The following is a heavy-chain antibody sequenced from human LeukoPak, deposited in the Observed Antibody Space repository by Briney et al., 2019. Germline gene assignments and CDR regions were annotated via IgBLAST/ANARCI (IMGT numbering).Heavy chain of an antibody. CDR3: ARKIYDSSGYYPDY. J-gene: IGHJ4*02. CDR2: ISAYNGNT. CDR1: GYTFTSYG. D-gene: IGHD3-22*01. Sequence: ASVKVSCTASGYTFTSYGISWVRQAPGQGLEWMGWISAYNGNTNYAQKLQGRVTMTTDTSTSTAYMELRSLRSDDTAVYYCARKIYDSSGYYPDYWGQGTLVTVSS. V-gene: IGHV1-18*01.